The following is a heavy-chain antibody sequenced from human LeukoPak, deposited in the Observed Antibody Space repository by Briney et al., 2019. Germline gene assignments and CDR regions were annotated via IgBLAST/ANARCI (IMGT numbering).Heavy chain of an antibody. V-gene: IGHV4-39*07. CDR2: IHYSGST. D-gene: IGHD3-3*01. J-gene: IGHJ3*02. CDR3: ARDRWKTSSITIFGVTNAFDI. Sequence: SETLSLTCTVSGGSISSLIYYWGWIRQPPGKGLEWIGSIHYSGSTYYCPSLKSRVTISVDASRNQFSLKLTSVTAADTAVYYCARDRWKTSSITIFGVTNAFDIWGQGTMVTVSS. CDR1: GGSISSLIYY.